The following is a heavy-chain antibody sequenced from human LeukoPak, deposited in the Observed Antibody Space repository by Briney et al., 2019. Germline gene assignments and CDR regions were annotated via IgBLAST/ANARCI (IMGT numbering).Heavy chain of an antibody. V-gene: IGHV1-69*13. CDR3: ARRDSYYYDSSAYQAYFQH. Sequence: ASVKVSCKASGGTFSSYAISWVPQAPGQGLEWMGGIIPIFGTANYAQKFQGRVTITADESTSTAYMELSSLRSEDTAVYYCARRDSYYYDSSAYQAYFQHWGQGTLVTVSS. CDR1: GGTFSSYA. J-gene: IGHJ1*01. CDR2: IIPIFGTA. D-gene: IGHD3-22*01.